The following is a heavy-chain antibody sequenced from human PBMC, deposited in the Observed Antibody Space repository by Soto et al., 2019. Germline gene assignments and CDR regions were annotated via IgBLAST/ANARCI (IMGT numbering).Heavy chain of an antibody. Sequence: PGGSLRLSCAASGFTFSSYGMHWVRQAPGKGLEWVAVISYDGSNKYYADSVKGRFTISRDNSKNTLYLQMNSLRAEDTAVYYCAKDRSLYGDYFDYWGQGTLVTVSS. CDR3: AKDRSLYGDYFDY. CDR2: ISYDGSNK. CDR1: GFTFSSYG. V-gene: IGHV3-30*18. J-gene: IGHJ4*02. D-gene: IGHD4-17*01.